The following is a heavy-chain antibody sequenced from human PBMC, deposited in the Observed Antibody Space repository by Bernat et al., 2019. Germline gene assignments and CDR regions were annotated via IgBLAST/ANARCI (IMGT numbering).Heavy chain of an antibody. V-gene: IGHV3-30-3*02. D-gene: IGHD3-9*01. CDR3: AKCRGVLRYFDWFSPVDY. J-gene: IGHJ4*02. CDR2: ISYDGSNK. CDR1: GFTFSSYA. Sequence: VQLVESGGGLVKPGGSLRLSCAASGFTFSSYAMHWVRQAPGKGLEWVAVISYDGSNKYYADSVKGRFTISRDNSKNTLYLQMNSLRAEDTAVYYCAKCRGVLRYFDWFSPVDYWGQGTLVTVSS.